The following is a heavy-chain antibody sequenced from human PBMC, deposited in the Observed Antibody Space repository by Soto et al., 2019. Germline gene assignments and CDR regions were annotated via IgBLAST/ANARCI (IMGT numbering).Heavy chain of an antibody. Sequence: EVQLVESVGGLVKPGGSRRLSCAASGFTFSSYSMNWVRQAPGKGLEWVSSISSSSSYIYYADSVKGRFTISRDNAKNSLYLQRNTPRAEDTAVYYCARSPPPNWFDPWGQGTLVTVSS. CDR3: ARSPPPNWFDP. CDR1: GFTFSSYS. J-gene: IGHJ5*02. CDR2: ISSSSSYI. V-gene: IGHV3-21*01.